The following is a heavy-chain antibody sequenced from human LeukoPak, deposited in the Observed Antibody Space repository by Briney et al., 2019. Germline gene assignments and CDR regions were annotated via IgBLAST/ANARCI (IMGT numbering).Heavy chain of an antibody. Sequence: GGSLRLSCAASGFTFSSYGMHWVRQAPGKGLEWVAFISYDGSNTYYAGSVKGRFTISRDNSKNTLYLQMNSLTLEDTAVYYCAKAHVAFNWNFYYFEYWGQGALVTVSS. D-gene: IGHD1-7*01. CDR3: AKAHVAFNWNFYYFEY. CDR2: ISYDGSNT. V-gene: IGHV3-30*02. J-gene: IGHJ4*02. CDR1: GFTFSSYG.